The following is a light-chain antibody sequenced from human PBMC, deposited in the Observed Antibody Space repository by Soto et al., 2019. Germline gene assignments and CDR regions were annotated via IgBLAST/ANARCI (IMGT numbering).Light chain of an antibody. CDR1: QGISSY. V-gene: IGKV1-9*01. CDR3: QQLNSYPQS. CDR2: AAS. J-gene: IGKJ1*01. Sequence: DIQLTQSPSFLSASVGDRVTITCRASQGISSYLAWYQQKPGKAPKLLIYAASTLQSGVPSRFSGSGSGTEFTLTISGLQPEYFSTYDCQQLNSYPQSFGQGTVVEIK.